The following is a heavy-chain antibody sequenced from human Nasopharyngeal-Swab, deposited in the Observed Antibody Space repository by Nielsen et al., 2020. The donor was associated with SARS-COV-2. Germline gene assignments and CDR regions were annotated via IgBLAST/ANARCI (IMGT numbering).Heavy chain of an antibody. CDR2: IGGSGHST. CDR1: GFTFSIYA. CDR3: AKDYSSSSGTTYYYYYYGMDV. V-gene: IGHV3-23*01. D-gene: IGHD6-13*01. Sequence: GGSLRLSCAASGFTFSIYAMTWVRQAPGKGLEWVSGIGGSGHSTYYVDSVKGRFTISRDNSKNTLYLQVNSLRAEDTAVYYCAKDYSSSSGTTYYYYYYGMDVWGQGTTVTVSS. J-gene: IGHJ6*02.